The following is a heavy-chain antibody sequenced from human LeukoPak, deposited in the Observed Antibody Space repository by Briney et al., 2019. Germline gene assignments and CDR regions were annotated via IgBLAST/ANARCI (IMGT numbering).Heavy chain of an antibody. CDR3: AKDRYYYDSSGYYHNFDY. CDR2: ISSASSYT. J-gene: IGHJ4*02. CDR1: GVTFSDYY. D-gene: IGHD3-22*01. V-gene: IGHV3-11*05. Sequence: GGSLRLSCAASGVTFSDYYMSWIRQAPGKGLEWVSYISSASSYTNYADSVKGRFTISRDNSKNTLYLQMNSLRAEDTAVYYCAKDRYYYDSSGYYHNFDYWGQGTLVTVSS.